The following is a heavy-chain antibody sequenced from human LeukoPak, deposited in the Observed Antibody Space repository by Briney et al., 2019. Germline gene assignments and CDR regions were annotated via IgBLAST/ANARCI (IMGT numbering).Heavy chain of an antibody. CDR3: AKAQVGARRGALED. V-gene: IGHV3-23*01. Sequence: GGSLRLSCAASGFTFTNYWMSWVRQAPGKGLEWVSYISGSGGSTYYADSVKGRFTISRDNAKNSLYLQMNSLRAEDTALYYCAKAQVGARRGALEDWGQGTLVTVSS. CDR1: GFTFTNYW. D-gene: IGHD1-26*01. CDR2: ISGSGGST. J-gene: IGHJ4*02.